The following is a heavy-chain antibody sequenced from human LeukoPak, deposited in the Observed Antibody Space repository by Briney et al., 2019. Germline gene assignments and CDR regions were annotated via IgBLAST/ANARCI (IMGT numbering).Heavy chain of an antibody. CDR2: IYYSGST. J-gene: IGHJ4*02. Sequence: SETLSLTCTVSGGSISSHYWSWIRQPPGKGLEWIGYIYYSGSTNHNPSLKSRVTISVDTSKNQFSLKLSSVTAADTAVYYCARGLVDGYNGGFDYWGQGTLVTVSS. CDR3: ARGLVDGYNGGFDY. V-gene: IGHV4-59*11. D-gene: IGHD5-24*01. CDR1: GGSISSHY.